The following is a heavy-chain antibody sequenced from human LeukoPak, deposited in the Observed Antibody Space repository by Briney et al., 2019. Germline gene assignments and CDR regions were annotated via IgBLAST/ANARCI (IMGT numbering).Heavy chain of an antibody. CDR3: AKLAKYFYGSETYYFFEH. D-gene: IGHD3-10*01. V-gene: IGHV3-20*04. Sequence: PGGSLRLSCAASGFTFDDHGMSWVRQAPGKGLEWVSGIKWDGGRTGYADSVKGRFTISRDSAKSSLYLQMNSLRVEDTAVYYCAKLAKYFYGSETYYFFEHWGQGTPVTASS. J-gene: IGHJ4*02. CDR1: GFTFDDHG. CDR2: IKWDGGRT.